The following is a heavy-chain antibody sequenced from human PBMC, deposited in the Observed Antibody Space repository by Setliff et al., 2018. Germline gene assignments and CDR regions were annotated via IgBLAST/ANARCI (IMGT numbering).Heavy chain of an antibody. D-gene: IGHD2-2*01. J-gene: IGHJ6*03. CDR1: GFTFDVYD. CDR3: AKDWEYQLLSYYYMDV. Sequence: GGSLRLSCAASGFTFDVYDLNWVRQAPGKGLEWVAFIRYDGSNKNYGDSVKGRFTISRDNSKNTLYLQMNSLRAEDTAVYYCAKDWEYQLLSYYYMDVWGKGTTVTVSS. V-gene: IGHV3-30*02. CDR2: IRYDGSNK.